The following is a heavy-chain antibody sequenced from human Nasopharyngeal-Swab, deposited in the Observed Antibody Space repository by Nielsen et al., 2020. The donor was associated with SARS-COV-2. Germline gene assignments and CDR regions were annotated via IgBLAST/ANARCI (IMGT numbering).Heavy chain of an antibody. CDR3: AKDYMGLYYGMDV. Sequence: GGSLRLSCAASGFTFSSYGMHWVRQAPGKGLEWVAVISYDGSNKYYADSVKGRFTISRDNSKNTLYLQMNSLSAEDTAVYYCAKDYMGLYYGMDVWGQGTTVTVSS. J-gene: IGHJ6*02. CDR2: ISYDGSNK. V-gene: IGHV3-30*18. D-gene: IGHD3-10*01. CDR1: GFTFSSYG.